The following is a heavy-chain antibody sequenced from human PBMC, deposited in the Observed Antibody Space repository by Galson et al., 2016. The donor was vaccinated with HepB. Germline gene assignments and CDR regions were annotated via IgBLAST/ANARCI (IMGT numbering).Heavy chain of an antibody. V-gene: IGHV3-23*01. CDR1: GFTFSNYA. Sequence: SLRLSCAASGFTFSNYAMSWVRQAPGKGLEWVSGISGTGGTTYYADSVKGRFTISRDNSKNTLYLRMKSLRAEDTAVYYCAKGDDFWSGYYGGLWGQGTLVTVSS. CDR2: ISGTGGTT. CDR3: AKGDDFWSGYYGGL. J-gene: IGHJ4*02. D-gene: IGHD3-3*01.